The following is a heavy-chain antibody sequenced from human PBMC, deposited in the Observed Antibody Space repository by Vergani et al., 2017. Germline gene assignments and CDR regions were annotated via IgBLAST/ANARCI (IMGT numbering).Heavy chain of an antibody. V-gene: IGHV1-69*18. J-gene: IGHJ6*03. Sequence: QVQLVQSGAEVKKPGSSVKVSCKASGGTFSSYGISWVRQAPGQGLEWMGRIIPIFGTANYAQKFQGRVTITADESTSTADMELSSLRSEETAVYYCAASSSTSGYTTWHYYYYYMDVWGKGTTVTVSS. D-gene: IGHD2-2*02. CDR2: IIPIFGTA. CDR3: AASSSTSGYTTWHYYYYYMDV. CDR1: GGTFSSYG.